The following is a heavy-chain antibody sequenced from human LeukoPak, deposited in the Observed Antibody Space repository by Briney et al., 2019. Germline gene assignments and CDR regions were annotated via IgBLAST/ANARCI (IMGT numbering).Heavy chain of an antibody. V-gene: IGHV1-8*01. Sequence: ASVKVSCKASGYSFTSYDINWVRQATGQGLEWMGWMNPNTANTGFAQKFQGRVTMTRHTFTNTAYMELTSLRSEDTAVYYCARGPILRRSFGGEFDYWGQGTLVTVSS. CDR1: GYSFTSYD. J-gene: IGHJ4*02. CDR2: MNPNTANT. D-gene: IGHD3-16*01. CDR3: ARGPILRRSFGGEFDY.